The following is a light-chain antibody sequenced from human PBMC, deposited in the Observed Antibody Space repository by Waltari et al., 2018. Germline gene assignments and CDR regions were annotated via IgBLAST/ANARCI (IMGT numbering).Light chain of an antibody. Sequence: QAVLTQPSSLSASPGASASPTCTFRRGLNVRTYTIYCHKQKPGSPPQYLLRYKSDSEKERGSGVPSRFSGSKVASANSGILFISGLQSEDEADYYCLIWHDTDWVFGGGTKLTVL. CDR2: YKSDSEK. V-gene: IGLV5-45*02. J-gene: IGLJ3*02. CDR3: LIWHDTDWV. CDR1: RGLNVRTYT.